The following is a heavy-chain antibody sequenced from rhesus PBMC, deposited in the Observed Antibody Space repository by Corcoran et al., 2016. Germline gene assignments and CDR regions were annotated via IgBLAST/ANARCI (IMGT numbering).Heavy chain of an antibody. J-gene: IGHJ4*01. V-gene: IGHV4-122*02. D-gene: IGHD6-25*01. CDR3: ARALYSGSWGTYYFDY. CDR2: ISYNGST. CDR1: GYSISSGYG. Sequence: QLQLQESGPGLVKPSETLSLTCAVSGYSISSGYGWSWIRQPPGKGLEWIGYISYNGSTSYNPSLKNRVTISMDTSKNQFSLKLSSVTAADTAVYYCARALYSGSWGTYYFDYWGQGVLVTVSS.